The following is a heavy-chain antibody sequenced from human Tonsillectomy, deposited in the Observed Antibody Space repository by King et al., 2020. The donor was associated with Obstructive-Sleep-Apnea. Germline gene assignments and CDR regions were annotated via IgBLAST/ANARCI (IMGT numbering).Heavy chain of an antibody. Sequence: QLQESGPGLVKPSETLSLTCTVSGGSISSSRYYWGWIRQPPGKGLEWNGSIFYTGSTYYNSSLKSGVTTSVDTSKNQLSLKLSSVTAADTAVYYCARVDDNSGCFYFDYWGQGTLATVSS. CDR2: IFYTGST. J-gene: IGHJ4*02. CDR3: ARVDDNSGCFYFDY. D-gene: IGHD6-19*01. V-gene: IGHV4-39*07. CDR1: GGSISSSRYY.